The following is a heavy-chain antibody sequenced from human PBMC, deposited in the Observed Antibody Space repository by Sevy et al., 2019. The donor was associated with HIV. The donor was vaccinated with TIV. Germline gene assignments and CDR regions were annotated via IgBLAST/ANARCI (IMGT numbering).Heavy chain of an antibody. CDR3: ARGYCYASSGYYQHDAFDI. Sequence: ASVKVSCKASGGTFSSYAISWVRQAPGQGLEWMGGIIPIFGTANCEQKFQGRVTITADESTSTAYTELSSLRSEDTAVYYCARGYCYASSGYYQHDAFDIWGQGTMVTVSS. D-gene: IGHD3-22*01. J-gene: IGHJ3*02. CDR2: IIPIFGTA. V-gene: IGHV1-69*13. CDR1: GGTFSSYA.